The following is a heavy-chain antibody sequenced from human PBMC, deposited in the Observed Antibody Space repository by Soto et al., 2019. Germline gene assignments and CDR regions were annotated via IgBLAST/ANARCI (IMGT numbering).Heavy chain of an antibody. V-gene: IGHV3-30-3*01. CDR3: ARDPGGTDFAEWPYCFDY. D-gene: IGHD3-3*01. Sequence: QVQLVESGGGVVQPGRSLRLSCAASGFTFSSYAMHWVRQAPGKGLEWVAVISYDGSNKYYADSVKGRFTISRDNSKNALYLQRTSLRAEDTAVYYRARDPGGTDFAEWPYCFDYWAREPWSPSPQ. J-gene: IGHJ4*02. CDR2: ISYDGSNK. CDR1: GFTFSSYA.